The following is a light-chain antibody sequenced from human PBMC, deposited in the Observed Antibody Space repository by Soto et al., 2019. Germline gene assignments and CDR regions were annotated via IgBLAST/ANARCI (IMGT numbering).Light chain of an antibody. CDR3: QVWDGSSDHWV. Sequence: SYELTQPPSVSVAPGQTASIPCGGDNIGSHSVHWYQQRPGQAPVLVAYEDNVRPSEIPERVSGSNSGTTATLTISWVEAGDEAGYYCQVWDGSSDHWVFGGGTKVTVL. J-gene: IGLJ3*02. V-gene: IGLV3-21*02. CDR1: NIGSHS. CDR2: EDN.